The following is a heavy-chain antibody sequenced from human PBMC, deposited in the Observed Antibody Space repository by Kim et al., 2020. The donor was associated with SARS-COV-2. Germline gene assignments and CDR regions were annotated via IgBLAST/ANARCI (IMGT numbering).Heavy chain of an antibody. V-gene: IGHV3-11*04. J-gene: IGHJ6*02. Sequence: GGSLRLSCAASGFIFSDHYMSWIRQPPGKGPEWVSYITSNGRSTDYAVSVRGRFTMSRDNAKNSMFLQMNSLRAEDTAVYYCARGHYGLDVWGQGTTVIV. CDR3: ARGHYGLDV. CDR2: ITSNGRST. CDR1: GFIFSDHY.